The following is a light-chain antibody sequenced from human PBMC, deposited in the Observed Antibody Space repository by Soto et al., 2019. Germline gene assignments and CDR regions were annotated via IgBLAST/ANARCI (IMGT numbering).Light chain of an antibody. CDR1: QDITSY. CDR2: AAP. Sequence: IQLTQSPSSLSASVGDRVTITCGASQDITSYLAWYQQKPGKAPQLLIYAAPTLQSGVPSRFSGSGSGTDFTLTISSLQPEDFAAYYCQQLNISPLTFGPGAKVDIK. V-gene: IGKV1-9*01. CDR3: QQLNISPLT. J-gene: IGKJ1*01.